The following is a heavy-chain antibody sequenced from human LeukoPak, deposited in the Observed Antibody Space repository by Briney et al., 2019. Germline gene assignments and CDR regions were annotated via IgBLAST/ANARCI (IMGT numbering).Heavy chain of an antibody. D-gene: IGHD6-19*01. V-gene: IGHV1-2*02. CDR1: GYTFTGYY. CDR2: INPNSGGT. CDR3: ARGLSRWLVTGGYFDY. J-gene: IGHJ4*02. Sequence: GASVKVSCKASGYTFTGYYMHWVRQAPGQGLEWMGWINPNSGGTNYAQKFQGRVTMTRDTSISTAYMELSRLRSDDTAVYYCARGLSRWLVTGGYFDYWGQGTLVTVSS.